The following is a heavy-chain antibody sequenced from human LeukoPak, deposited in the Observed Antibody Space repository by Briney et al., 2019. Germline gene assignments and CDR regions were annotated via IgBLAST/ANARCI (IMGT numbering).Heavy chain of an antibody. CDR1: GGTFSSYA. Sequence: ASVKVSCKASGGTFSSYAISWVRQAPGQGLEWMGGIIAIFGTANYAQKFQGRVTITADESTSTAYIELGSLRSEDTAVYYCAAPRRITMVRGVIIGAYYFDYWGQGTLVTVSS. CDR3: AAPRRITMVRGVIIGAYYFDY. D-gene: IGHD3-10*01. V-gene: IGHV1-69*13. J-gene: IGHJ4*02. CDR2: IIAIFGTA.